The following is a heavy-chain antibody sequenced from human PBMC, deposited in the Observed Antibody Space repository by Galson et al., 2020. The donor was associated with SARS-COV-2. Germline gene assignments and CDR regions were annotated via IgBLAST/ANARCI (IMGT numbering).Heavy chain of an antibody. D-gene: IGHD6-19*01. CDR1: GFTVSSNY. J-gene: IGHJ6*03. Sequence: GGSLRLSCAASGFTVSSNYMSWVRQAPGKGLEWVSVIYSDGNTYYADSVKGRFTISRDNSKNTLYLQMNSLRAEDTAVYYCAKCFGWYGKGYMDVWGKGTTVTVSS. CDR2: IYSDGNT. CDR3: AKCFGWYGKGYMDV. V-gene: IGHV3-53*01.